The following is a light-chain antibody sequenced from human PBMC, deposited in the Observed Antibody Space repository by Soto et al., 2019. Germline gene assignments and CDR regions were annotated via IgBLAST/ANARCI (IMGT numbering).Light chain of an antibody. Sequence: QSVLTRPPSASGSPGQSVTISCPGTSSDVGGYNYVSWYQQHPGKAPKLMIYEVSKRPSGVPDRFSGSKSGNTASLTVSGLQAEDEADYYCSSYAGSNNFPYVFGTGTKVTVL. J-gene: IGLJ1*01. CDR3: SSYAGSNNFPYV. CDR2: EVS. CDR1: SSDVGGYNY. V-gene: IGLV2-8*01.